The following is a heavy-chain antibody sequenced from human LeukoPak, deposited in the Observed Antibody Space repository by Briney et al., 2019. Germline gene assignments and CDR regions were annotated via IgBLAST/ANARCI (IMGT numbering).Heavy chain of an antibody. Sequence: PGGPLRLSCAASGFTFSSYAMTWVRQAPGKGLEWVSTISGSGGYTYYADSMKGRFTISRDNSKNTLYLQMNSLSAEDTAVYYCAKGSGFGELGYYYYYMDVWGKGTTVTVSS. CDR1: GFTFSSYA. D-gene: IGHD3-10*01. CDR2: ISGSGGYT. J-gene: IGHJ6*03. CDR3: AKGSGFGELGYYYYYMDV. V-gene: IGHV3-23*01.